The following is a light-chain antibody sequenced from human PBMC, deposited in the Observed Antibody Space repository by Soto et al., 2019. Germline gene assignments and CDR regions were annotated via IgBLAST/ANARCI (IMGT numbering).Light chain of an antibody. Sequence: QSVLTQPASVSGSPGQSITISCTGTNSDVGSYDLVSWYQLNPGKAPKLMIYEVSNRPSGVSNRFSGSKSGNTASLTISGLQAEDEADYYCSSYTSSSTLVFGGGTKLTVL. CDR1: NSDVGSYDL. V-gene: IGLV2-14*02. CDR2: EVS. CDR3: SSYTSSSTLV. J-gene: IGLJ2*01.